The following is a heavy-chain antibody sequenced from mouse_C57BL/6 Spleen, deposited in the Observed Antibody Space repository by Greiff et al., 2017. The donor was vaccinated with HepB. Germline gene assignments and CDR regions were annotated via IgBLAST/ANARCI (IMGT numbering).Heavy chain of an antibody. CDR3: AREPHYGNYVNYYYNAMDY. J-gene: IGHJ4*01. V-gene: IGHV1-82*01. Sequence: QVHVKQSGPELVKPGASVKISCKASGYAFSSSWMNWVQQRPGKGLEWIGRIYPGDGDTNYNGKFTGKATLTADKSSSTAYMQLSSLTSEDSAVYFCAREPHYGNYVNYYYNAMDYWGQGTSVTVSS. CDR2: IYPGDGDT. D-gene: IGHD2-1*01. CDR1: GYAFSSSW.